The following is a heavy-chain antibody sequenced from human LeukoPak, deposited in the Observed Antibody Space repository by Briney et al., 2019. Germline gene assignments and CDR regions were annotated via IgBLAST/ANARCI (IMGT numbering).Heavy chain of an antibody. CDR2: ICGSGDA. CDR1: GGSIGGYY. CDR3: ARVYSKGWPDY. J-gene: IGHJ4*02. V-gene: IGHV4-4*07. Sequence: PSETLSLTCTVSGGSIGGYYWTWIRQPAGKRLECIGRICGSGDANYNPSLKSRVTTSLGTSKTHFSLKLSSVTAADTAVYYCARVYSKGWPDYWGQGTLVTVSS. D-gene: IGHD6-19*01.